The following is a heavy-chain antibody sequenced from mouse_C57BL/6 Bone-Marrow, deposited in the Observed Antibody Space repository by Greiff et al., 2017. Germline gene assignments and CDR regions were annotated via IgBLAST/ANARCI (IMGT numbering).Heavy chain of an antibody. CDR3: AGDGGRSYGAMDY. J-gene: IGHJ4*01. CDR1: GYTFTSYW. V-gene: IGHV1-52*01. Sequence: QVKLQQPGAELVRPGSSVKLSCKASGYTFTSYWMHWVKQRHTQGLEWIGNIDPSDSEAHYKQKFKDKATLTVDKSSSTAYMQLISLTSDASAVYYGAGDGGRSYGAMDYWGQGTSVTVSS. CDR2: IDPSDSEA. D-gene: IGHD1-1*01.